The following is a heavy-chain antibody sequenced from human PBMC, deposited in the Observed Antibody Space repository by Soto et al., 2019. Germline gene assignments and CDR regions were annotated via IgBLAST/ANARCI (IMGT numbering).Heavy chain of an antibody. CDR1: GFTFNNNA. D-gene: IGHD1-1*01. Sequence: VGSLRLSCAASGFTFNNNAMSWVRQAPGKGLEWLSVISGGGANTYYADSVKGRFTISRDNSKNTLYLQMNSLRPDDTAIYYCAKECWGTTHPYSFDDWGQGSQVSV. V-gene: IGHV3-23*01. J-gene: IGHJ4*02. CDR3: AKECWGTTHPYSFDD. CDR2: ISGGGANT.